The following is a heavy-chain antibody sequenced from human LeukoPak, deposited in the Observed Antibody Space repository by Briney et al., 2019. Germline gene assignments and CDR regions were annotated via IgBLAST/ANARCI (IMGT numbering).Heavy chain of an antibody. J-gene: IGHJ5*02. D-gene: IGHD3-22*01. CDR2: ISSSSSTK. CDR3: ARRGYGSSGYPNWFDP. V-gene: IGHV3-48*02. CDR1: GFTFSSYS. Sequence: GVSLRLSCAASGFTFSSYSMNWVRQAPGKGVDTISYISSSSSTKDSADSVKGRFTISRDNAKNSLYMQMNSLRDEDTAVYYCARRGYGSSGYPNWFDPWGRGTLSPSP.